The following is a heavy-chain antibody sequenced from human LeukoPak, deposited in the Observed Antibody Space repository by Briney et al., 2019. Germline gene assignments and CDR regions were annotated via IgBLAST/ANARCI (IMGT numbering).Heavy chain of an antibody. Sequence: GGSLRLSCQPSGLTFSKSWMHWVRQPQGQGLVWVSRINNEGTTTSYADPVKGRFIISRDNPKNTLYLQMNSLRADETAVYYCARVSCLGTNEYYQYWGQGTLVTVRS. CDR2: INNEGTTT. CDR3: ARVSCLGTNEYYQY. J-gene: IGHJ1*01. CDR1: GLTFSKSW. V-gene: IGHV3-74*01. D-gene: IGHD3-16*01.